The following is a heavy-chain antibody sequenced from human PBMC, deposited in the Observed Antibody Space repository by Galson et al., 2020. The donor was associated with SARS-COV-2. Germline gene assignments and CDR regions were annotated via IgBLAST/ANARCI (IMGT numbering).Heavy chain of an antibody. V-gene: IGHV2-70*11. CDR3: ARNWGVDGYNYPAFDI. CDR2: IDWDDDK. D-gene: IGHD5-12*01. CDR1: GFSLSTSGMC. Sequence: GPTLVKPTQTLTLTCTFSGFSLSTSGMCVSWIRQPPGKALEWLARIDWDDDKYYSTSLKTRLTISKDTSKNQVVLTMTNMDPVDTATYYCARNWGVDGYNYPAFDIWGQGTMVTVSS. J-gene: IGHJ3*02.